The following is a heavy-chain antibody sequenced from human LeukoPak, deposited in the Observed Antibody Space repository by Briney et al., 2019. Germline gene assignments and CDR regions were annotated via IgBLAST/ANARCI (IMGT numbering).Heavy chain of an antibody. D-gene: IGHD3-22*01. Sequence: PGGSLRLSCAASGFTFSSYSMNWVRQAPGKGLEWVSYISSSSTNLYYADSVKGRFTISRDKAKNSLYLQMNSLRAEDTAVYYCARDGGGPYYYDSSGYYYDYFDYWGQGTLVTVSS. CDR3: ARDGGGPYYYDSSGYYYDYFDY. CDR2: ISSSSTNL. V-gene: IGHV3-48*01. J-gene: IGHJ4*02. CDR1: GFTFSSYS.